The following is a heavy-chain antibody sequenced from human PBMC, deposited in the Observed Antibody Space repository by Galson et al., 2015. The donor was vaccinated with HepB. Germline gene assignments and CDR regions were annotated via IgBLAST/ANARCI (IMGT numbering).Heavy chain of an antibody. D-gene: IGHD4-17*01. CDR2: IHPDGRST. V-gene: IGHV3-74*01. CDR3: ATVTTGY. Sequence: LRLSCAASGFAFSSSYMQWVRQAPGKGLVWVTRIHPDGRSTTYADSVKGRFTISRDNAKNTLYLQMNSLRDEDTAVYYCATVTTGYWGQGILVTVSS. CDR1: GFAFSSSY. J-gene: IGHJ4*02.